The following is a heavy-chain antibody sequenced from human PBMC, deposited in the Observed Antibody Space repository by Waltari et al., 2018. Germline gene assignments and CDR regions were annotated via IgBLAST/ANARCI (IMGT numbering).Heavy chain of an antibody. CDR3: AKARGSTSSRYYFDY. CDR2: IHNDGTTT. J-gene: IGHJ4*02. V-gene: IGHV3-23*03. Sequence: EVQLLESGVGLVQPGGSLRLSCAGSGFAFSNYAISLVRQAPGKGLEWVSLIHNDGTTTYYADSVKGRFTIFRDDSKNTLYLQVNSPVAEDTALYYCAKARGSTSSRYYFDYWGQGTLVTVSS. D-gene: IGHD6-6*01. CDR1: GFAFSNYA.